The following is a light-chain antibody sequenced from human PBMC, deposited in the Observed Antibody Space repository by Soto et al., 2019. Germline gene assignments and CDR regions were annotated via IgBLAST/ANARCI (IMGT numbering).Light chain of an antibody. CDR2: DAS. CDR1: QSVSSY. Sequence: EIVLTQSPDTLSLSPGERATLSCRASQSVSSYLAWYQQKPGQAPRLLIYDASNRATGIPARFSGSGSGTDFTLIISSLEPEDFAVYYCQQRSNWPTFGQGTRLEIK. V-gene: IGKV3-11*01. CDR3: QQRSNWPT. J-gene: IGKJ5*01.